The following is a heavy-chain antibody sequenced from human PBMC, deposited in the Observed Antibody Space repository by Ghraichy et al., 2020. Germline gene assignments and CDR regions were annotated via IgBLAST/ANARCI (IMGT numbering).Heavy chain of an antibody. J-gene: IGHJ4*02. CDR1: GYTFTSYA. V-gene: IGHV1-3*01. CDR3: ARGQLVSGRGDDY. D-gene: IGHD6-6*01. CDR2: INAGNGNT. Sequence: ASVKVSCKASGYTFTSYAMHWVRQAPGQRLEWMGWINAGNGNTKYSQKFQGRVTITRDTSASTAYMELSSLRSEDTAVYYCARGQLVSGRGDDYWGQGTLVTVSS.